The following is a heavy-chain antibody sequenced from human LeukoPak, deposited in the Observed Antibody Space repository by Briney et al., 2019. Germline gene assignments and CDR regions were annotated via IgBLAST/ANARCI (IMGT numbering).Heavy chain of an antibody. CDR2: MYPNSGNT. CDR3: ARGPGCTSLSCPYYFDY. Sequence: ASVKVSCKASGYTFTSYGINWVRQATGQGLEWMGWMYPNSGNTGYAQKFQGRVTSTGNTSISRVYMELSSLRSEDTAVYYCARGPGCTSLSCPYYFDYWGQGTLVTVSS. J-gene: IGHJ4*02. CDR1: GYTFTSYG. D-gene: IGHD2-2*01. V-gene: IGHV1-8*03.